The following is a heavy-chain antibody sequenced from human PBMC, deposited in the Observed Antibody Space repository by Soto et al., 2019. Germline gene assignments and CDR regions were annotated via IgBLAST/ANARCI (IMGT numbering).Heavy chain of an antibody. Sequence: QVQLVQSVAEVKKPGASVKVSCKASGYTFTSYGISWVRQAPGQGVEWMGWISAYNCNTNYAQKLQSRVTMTTDTSTGTAYMELMSLRSADTAVYYSASGGVPSNDIVVVHDLLIDVWGKWTTVTVSS. J-gene: IGHJ6*03. V-gene: IGHV1-18*01. D-gene: IGHD2-2*01. CDR1: GYTFTSYG. CDR3: ASGGVPSNDIVVVHDLLIDV. CDR2: ISAYNCNT.